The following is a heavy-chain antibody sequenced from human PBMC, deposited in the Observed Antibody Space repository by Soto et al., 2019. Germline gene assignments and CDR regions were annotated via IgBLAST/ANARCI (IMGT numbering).Heavy chain of an antibody. CDR1: GFTFSSYW. J-gene: IGHJ4*02. Sequence: PGGSLRLSCAASGFTFSSYWMHWVRQAPGKGLVWVSRMNSDGSSITYADSVKGRFTISRDSAKNTMYLQVHSLRAEDTAVYYCAREIAITGLYYFDYWGQGTLVTVSS. V-gene: IGHV3-74*01. D-gene: IGHD1-20*01. CDR2: MNSDGSSI. CDR3: AREIAITGLYYFDY.